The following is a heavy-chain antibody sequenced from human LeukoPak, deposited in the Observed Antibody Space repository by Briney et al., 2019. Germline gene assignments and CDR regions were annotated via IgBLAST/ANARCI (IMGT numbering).Heavy chain of an antibody. V-gene: IGHV4-39*01. D-gene: IGHD6-19*01. CDR3: ASPFPGIAVAGTKRNYYYYGMDV. CDR2: IYYSGST. Sequence: PSETLSLTYTVSGGSISSSSYYWGWIRQPPGKGLEWIGSIYYSGSTYYNPSLKSRVTISVDTSKNQFSLKLSSVTAADTAVYYCASPFPGIAVAGTKRNYYYYGMDVWGQGTTVTVSS. J-gene: IGHJ6*02. CDR1: GGSISSSSYY.